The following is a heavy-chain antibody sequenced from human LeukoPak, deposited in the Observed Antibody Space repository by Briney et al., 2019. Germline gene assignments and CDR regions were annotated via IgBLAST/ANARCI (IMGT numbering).Heavy chain of an antibody. V-gene: IGHV1-46*01. CDR1: GYTFTSYY. CDR2: INPSGGST. CDR3: ARDPQEYSSSSFWFDP. D-gene: IGHD6-6*01. Sequence: GASVKVSCKASGYTFTSYYMHWVRQAPGQGLEWMGIINPSGGSTSYAQKFQGRVTMTRDMSTSTVYMELSSLRSEDTAVYYCARDPQEYSSSSFWFDPWGQGTLVTVSS. J-gene: IGHJ5*02.